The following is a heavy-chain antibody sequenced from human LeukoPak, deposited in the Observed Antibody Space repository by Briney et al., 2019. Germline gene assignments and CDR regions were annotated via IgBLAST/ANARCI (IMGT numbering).Heavy chain of an antibody. D-gene: IGHD3-10*01. Sequence: GGSLRLSCAASGFTFSSYWMHWVRQAPGKGLVWVSHINTDGSYTRYADSVKGRFTIARDNAKSTLYLQMNSLRVEDTAVYYCATRRFGELTYWGQGTLVTVSS. CDR1: GFTFSSYW. J-gene: IGHJ4*02. CDR3: ATRRFGELTY. CDR2: INTDGSYT. V-gene: IGHV3-74*01.